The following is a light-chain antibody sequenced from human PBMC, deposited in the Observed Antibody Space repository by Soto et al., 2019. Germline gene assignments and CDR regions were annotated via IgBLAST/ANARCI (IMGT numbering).Light chain of an antibody. CDR1: KTDIGNYNL. V-gene: IGLV2-23*01. CDR2: EDT. J-gene: IGLJ2*01. CDR3: SSFXGSGTXVV. Sequence: QSVLTQPASVSGSPGQSITISCTGTKTDIGNYNLVSWYQRHPDKAPKLIIYEDTKRPSGISNRFSASKSGTTASLTISGLQAEDEADYHCSSFXGSGTXVVFGGGTKLTVL.